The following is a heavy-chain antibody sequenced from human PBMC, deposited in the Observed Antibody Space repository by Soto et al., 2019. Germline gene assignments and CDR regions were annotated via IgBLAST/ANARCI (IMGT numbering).Heavy chain of an antibody. V-gene: IGHV3-9*01. D-gene: IGHD6-6*01. CDR1: EFIFDDYA. Sequence: PVGSLRLSCAASEFIFDDYAMHWVRQAPGKGLEWVSVISGNSGSLGYADSVKGRFTISRDNAKNSLYLQMNSLRAEDTALYYCAKDRYSSSAYYYYGMDAWGQGTTVTVSS. J-gene: IGHJ6*02. CDR3: AKDRYSSSAYYYYGMDA. CDR2: ISGNSGSL.